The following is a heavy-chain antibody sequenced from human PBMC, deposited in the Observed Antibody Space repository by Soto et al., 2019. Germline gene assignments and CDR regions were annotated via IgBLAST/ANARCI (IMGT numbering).Heavy chain of an antibody. CDR2: IYYSGST. CDR3: RVWDGDASFYYYYGMDV. Sequence: QLQLQESGPGLVKPSETLSLTCTVSGGSISSSSYYWGWIRQPPGKGLEWIGSIYYSGSTYYNPSLKRRVPISVDTSKNQFSLKLSSVTAADTAVYYCRVWDGDASFYYYYGMDVWGQGTTVTVSS. J-gene: IGHJ6*02. V-gene: IGHV4-39*01. CDR1: GGSISSSSYY. D-gene: IGHD4-17*01.